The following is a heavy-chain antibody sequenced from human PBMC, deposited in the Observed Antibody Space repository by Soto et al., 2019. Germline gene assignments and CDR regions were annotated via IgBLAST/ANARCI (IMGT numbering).Heavy chain of an antibody. Sequence: QITLKESGPTLVKPTQTLTLTCTFSGLSLTTSGVGVGWIRQPPGKALEWLALIYWDDHKRYSPSLKSRLTITKDTSKNRVVLTMTNMDPVDSATYYCALLYCGVDCYSHAFDYWGQGTLVTVSS. V-gene: IGHV2-5*02. CDR2: IYWDDHK. CDR1: GLSLTTSGVG. J-gene: IGHJ4*02. CDR3: ALLYCGVDCYSHAFDY. D-gene: IGHD2-21*02.